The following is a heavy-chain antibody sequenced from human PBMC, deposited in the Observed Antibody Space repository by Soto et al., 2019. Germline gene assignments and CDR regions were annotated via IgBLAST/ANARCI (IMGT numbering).Heavy chain of an antibody. CDR1: GGTFSIDT. V-gene: IGHV1-69*01. CDR3: AREGPPDIAWFDP. J-gene: IGHJ5*02. CDR2: SA. Sequence: QVQLVQSGAEVKKPGSSVKVSCEASGGTFSIDTISWVRQAPGQGLEWMGGSANSAQKFRGRLTVTADESTSTVYLQLSSLTSEDTAVYYCAREGPPDIAWFDPWGQGTLVSVSS. D-gene: IGHD2-15*01.